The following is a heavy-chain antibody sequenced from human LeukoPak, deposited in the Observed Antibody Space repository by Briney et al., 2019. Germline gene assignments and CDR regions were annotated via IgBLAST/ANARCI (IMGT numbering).Heavy chain of an antibody. J-gene: IGHJ4*02. CDR2: INHSGST. CDR3: ARYGSGSYLDY. Sequence: SETLSLTCTVSGGSISSSSYYWGWIRQPPGKGLEWIGEINHSGSTNYNPSLKSRVTISVDTSKNQFSLKLSSVTAADTAVYYCARYGSGSYLDYWGQGTLVTVSS. D-gene: IGHD3-10*01. V-gene: IGHV4-39*07. CDR1: GGSISSSSYY.